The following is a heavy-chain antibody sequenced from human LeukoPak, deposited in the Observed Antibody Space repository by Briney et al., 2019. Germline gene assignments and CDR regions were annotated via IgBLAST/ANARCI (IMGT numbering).Heavy chain of an antibody. D-gene: IGHD5-18*01. CDR1: GGSFSGYY. CDR2: INHSGST. CDR3: ARDSYLDAFDI. V-gene: IGHV4-34*01. J-gene: IGHJ3*02. Sequence: PSETLSLTCAVHGGSFSGYYWSWIRQPPGKGLEWIGEINHSGSTNYNPSLKSRVTISVDTSKNQFSLKLSSVTAADTAVYYCARDSYLDAFDIWGQGTMVTVSS.